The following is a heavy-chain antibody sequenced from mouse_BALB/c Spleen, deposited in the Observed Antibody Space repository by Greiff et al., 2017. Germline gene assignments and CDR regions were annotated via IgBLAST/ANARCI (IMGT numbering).Heavy chain of an antibody. Sequence: EVKLVESGGGLVKPGGSLKLSCAASGFTFSSYTMSWVRQTPEKRLEWVATISSGGSYTYYPDSVKGRFTISRDNAKNTLYLQMSSLKSEDTAMYYCTREGGYYYGSSYAMDYWGQGTSVTVSS. D-gene: IGHD1-1*01. J-gene: IGHJ4*01. CDR2: ISSGGSYT. V-gene: IGHV5-6-4*01. CDR1: GFTFSSYT. CDR3: TREGGYYYGSSYAMDY.